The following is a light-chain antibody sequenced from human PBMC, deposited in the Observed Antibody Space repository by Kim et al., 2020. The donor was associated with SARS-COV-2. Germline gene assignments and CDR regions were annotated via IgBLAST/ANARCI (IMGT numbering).Light chain of an antibody. CDR2: EAS. V-gene: IGKV1-5*03. Sequence: DIQMTQSPSILSVSVGDRVTITCRASQRIGTWLAWYQQKPGKAPRLLIYEASNLDSGVPSRFSGSGSGTEFSLTISSLQTDDFATYYCQQYNRSPVPGLTFGGGTKVDIK. CDR1: QRIGTW. CDR3: QQYNRSPVPGLT. J-gene: IGKJ4*01.